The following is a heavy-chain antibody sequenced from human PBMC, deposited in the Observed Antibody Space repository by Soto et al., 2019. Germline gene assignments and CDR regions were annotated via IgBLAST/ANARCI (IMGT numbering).Heavy chain of an antibody. Sequence: EASVKVSFKVSGYTLTELSMHWVRQAPGKGLEWMGGFDPEDGETIYAQKFQGRVTMTEDTSTDTAYMELSSLRSEDTAVYYCATGTTRIAAAIPTIDYYGMDVWGQGTTVTVSS. J-gene: IGHJ6*02. D-gene: IGHD6-13*01. V-gene: IGHV1-24*01. CDR3: ATGTTRIAAAIPTIDYYGMDV. CDR2: FDPEDGET. CDR1: GYTLTELS.